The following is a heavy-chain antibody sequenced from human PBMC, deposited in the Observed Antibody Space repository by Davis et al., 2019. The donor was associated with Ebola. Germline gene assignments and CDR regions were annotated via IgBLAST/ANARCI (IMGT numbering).Heavy chain of an antibody. V-gene: IGHV1-46*01. D-gene: IGHD5-24*01. CDR2: INPSGGST. Sequence: AASVKVSCKASGYTFTSYYMHWVRQAPGQGLEWMGIINPSGGSTSYAQKFQGRVTMTRDTSTSTVYMELSSLRSEDTAVYYCASEGGDGYNSGYFDLWGRGTLVTVSS. CDR1: GYTFTSYY. CDR3: ASEGGDGYNSGYFDL. J-gene: IGHJ2*01.